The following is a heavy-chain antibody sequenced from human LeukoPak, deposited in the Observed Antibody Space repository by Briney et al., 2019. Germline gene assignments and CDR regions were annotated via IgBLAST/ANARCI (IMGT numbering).Heavy chain of an antibody. V-gene: IGHV1-18*01. CDR3: ARDPNLGIAAHPFDY. CDR1: GYTFTSYG. Sequence: ASVKVSCKASGYTFTSYGISWVRQAPGQGLEWMGWISAYNGSTNYAQKPQGRVTMTTDTSTSTAYMELRSLRSDDTAVYYCARDPNLGIAAHPFDYWGQGTLVTVSS. J-gene: IGHJ4*02. D-gene: IGHD6-13*01. CDR2: ISAYNGST.